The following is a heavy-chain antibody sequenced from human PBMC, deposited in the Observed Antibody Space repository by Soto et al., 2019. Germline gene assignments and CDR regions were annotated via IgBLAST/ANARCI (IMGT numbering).Heavy chain of an antibody. CDR3: ARAEVAADWFDP. CDR2: IIPNSGGT. J-gene: IGHJ5*02. Sequence: GASVKVSCKASGYTFTGFYIHWVRQAPGQGLEWLGWIIPNSGGTSYTQKFQGRVTMTRDTSISTAYMELSRLTSDDTAVYYCARAEVAADWFDPWGQGTLVTSPQ. V-gene: IGHV1-2*02. CDR1: GYTFTGFY. D-gene: IGHD1-26*01.